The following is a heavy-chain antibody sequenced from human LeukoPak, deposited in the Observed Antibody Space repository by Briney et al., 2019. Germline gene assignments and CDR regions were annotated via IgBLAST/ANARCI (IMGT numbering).Heavy chain of an antibody. V-gene: IGHV3-30-3*01. CDR1: GFTFSSYN. CDR2: ISYDGSNK. CDR3: AREGDYDFWSGFTQLFDY. D-gene: IGHD3-3*01. Sequence: PGGSLRLSCAASGFTFSSYNMNWVRQAPGKGLEWVAVISYDGSNKYYADSVKGRFTISRDNSKNTLYLQMNSLRAEDTAVYYCAREGDYDFWSGFTQLFDYWGQGTLVTVSS. J-gene: IGHJ4*02.